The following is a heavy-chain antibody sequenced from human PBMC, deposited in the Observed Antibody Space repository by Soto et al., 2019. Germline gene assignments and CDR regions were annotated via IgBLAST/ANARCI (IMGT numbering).Heavy chain of an antibody. CDR1: GFSLSTSGVG. V-gene: IGHV2-5*02. CDR3: ARYLRGYSYVLFDY. D-gene: IGHD5-18*01. CDR2: IYWDDDK. Sequence: QITLKESGPPLVKPTQTLTLTCTFSGFSLSTSGVGVGWIRQPPGKALEWLALIYWDDDKRYSPSLKSRLTITKDTSKNHVVLTMTNMDPVDTATYYCARYLRGYSYVLFDYWGQGTLVTVSS. J-gene: IGHJ4*02.